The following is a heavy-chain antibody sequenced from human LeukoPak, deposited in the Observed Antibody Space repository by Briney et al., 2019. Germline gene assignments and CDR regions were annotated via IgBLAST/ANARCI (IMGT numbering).Heavy chain of an antibody. V-gene: IGHV1-8*02. J-gene: IGHJ5*02. CDR2: MNPNSGNT. CDR1: GYTFSDYY. CDR3: ARDHNNWFDP. Sequence: ASVKVSCKASGYTFSDYYMHWVRQAPGQGLEWMGWMNPNSGNTGYAQKFQGRVTMTRNTSISTAYMELSSLRSEDTAVYYCARDHNNWFDPWGQGTLVTVSS.